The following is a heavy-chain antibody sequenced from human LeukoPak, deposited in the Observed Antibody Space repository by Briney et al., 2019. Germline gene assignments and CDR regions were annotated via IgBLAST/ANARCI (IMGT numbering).Heavy chain of an antibody. D-gene: IGHD3-22*01. CDR2: ISGSGGST. Sequence: PGGSLRLSCAASGFTFSSYGMSWVRQAPGKGLEWVSAISGSGGSTYYADSVKGRFTISRDNSKNTLYLQMNSLRAEDTAVYYCAKGYYYDSSGYQDAFDIWGQGTMVTDSS. J-gene: IGHJ3*02. CDR1: GFTFSSYG. CDR3: AKGYYYDSSGYQDAFDI. V-gene: IGHV3-23*01.